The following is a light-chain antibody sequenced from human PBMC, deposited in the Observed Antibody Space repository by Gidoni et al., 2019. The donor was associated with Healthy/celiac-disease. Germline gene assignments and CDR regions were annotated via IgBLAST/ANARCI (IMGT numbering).Light chain of an antibody. J-gene: IGKJ2*01. CDR1: QSISSY. CDR3: QQSYSTPLYT. Sequence: SQMTQSPSSMSASVGDRVTITCRARQSISSYLNWDQQKQGKAPKLLIYAAYSLQSGGPARFSGSGSGTDFTLTISILQPEDFATYYCQQSYSTPLYTFXQXTKLEIK. V-gene: IGKV1-39*01. CDR2: AAY.